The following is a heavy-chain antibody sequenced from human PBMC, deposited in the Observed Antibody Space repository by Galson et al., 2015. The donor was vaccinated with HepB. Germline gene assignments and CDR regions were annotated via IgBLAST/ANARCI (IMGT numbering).Heavy chain of an antibody. CDR2: VSSGSGTV. V-gene: IGHV3-48*01. CDR1: GFAFNSYS. CDR3: AKSSVTTGPFDN. Sequence: SLRLSCAASGFAFNSYSMNWVRQAPGKGLEWVAYVSSGSGTVYYADSVKGRFTVSRDNSRNTLYVQMNSLRAEDTAVYYCAKSSVTTGPFDNWGQGTLVTVSS. D-gene: IGHD4-17*01. J-gene: IGHJ4*02.